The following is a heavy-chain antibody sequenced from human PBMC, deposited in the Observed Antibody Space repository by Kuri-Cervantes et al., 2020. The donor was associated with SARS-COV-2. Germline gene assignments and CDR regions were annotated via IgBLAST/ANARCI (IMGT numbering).Heavy chain of an antibody. CDR3: ARTLDYYGSETYCFDY. Sequence: SETLSLTCIVSGGSVSSGSHYWSWILQPPGKGLEWIGYIYYSGSTKYNPSLKSRVTMSVDTSKNQFSLKLNSVTPADTAVYYCARTLDYYGSETYCFDYWGQGTLVTVSS. D-gene: IGHD3-10*01. CDR1: GGSVSSGSHY. CDR2: IYYSGST. J-gene: IGHJ4*02. V-gene: IGHV4-61*01.